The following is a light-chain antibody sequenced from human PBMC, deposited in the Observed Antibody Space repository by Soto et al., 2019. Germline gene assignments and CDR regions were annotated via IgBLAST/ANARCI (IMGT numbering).Light chain of an antibody. J-gene: IGLJ1*01. Sequence: SALTQPASVSGSPGQSITISCTGTSSDVGNYNLVSWYQQHPGKAPKLMIYEGTKRPSGVSDRLSGSKSGNTASLTISGLQAEDEADYYCCSYAGSSTFYVFGTGTKVTVL. CDR2: EGT. CDR3: CSYAGSSTFYV. V-gene: IGLV2-23*01. CDR1: SSDVGNYNL.